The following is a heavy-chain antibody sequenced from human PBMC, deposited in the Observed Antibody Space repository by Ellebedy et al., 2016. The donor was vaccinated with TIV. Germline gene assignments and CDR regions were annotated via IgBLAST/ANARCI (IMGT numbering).Heavy chain of an antibody. J-gene: IGHJ4*02. CDR1: GFILRGSW. V-gene: IGHV3-7*03. D-gene: IGHD2-21*02. Sequence: PGGSLRLSCAASGFILRGSWMTWVRQAPGKGLEWVANINQDGSDEYYVDSVKGRFTISRDNAKNSLYLQMNSLRAEDTAMYYCARDVAPVGQVTFDCWGQGTLVTVSS. CDR3: ARDVAPVGQVTFDC. CDR2: INQDGSDE.